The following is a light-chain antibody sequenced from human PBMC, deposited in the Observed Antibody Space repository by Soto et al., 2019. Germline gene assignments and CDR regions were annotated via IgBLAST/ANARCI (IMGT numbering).Light chain of an antibody. CDR2: AAS. CDR3: QQPETFPLT. V-gene: IGKV1-12*01. J-gene: IGKJ4*01. CDR1: QGISSW. Sequence: DIQMTQSPSSVSASVGDRVTITCRASQGISSWVAWYQQKPGKAPNLLIYAASSLQSGVPSRFSGSESGTEFTLTISSLQLEVFATYFCQQPETFPLTFGGGTKVEIK.